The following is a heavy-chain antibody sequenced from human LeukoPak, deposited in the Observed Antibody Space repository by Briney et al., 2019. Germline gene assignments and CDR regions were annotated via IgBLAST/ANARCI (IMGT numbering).Heavy chain of an antibody. CDR1: GGTFSSYA. CDR2: IIPILGIA. Sequence: ASVKVSCKASGGTFSSYAISWVRQAPGQGLEWMGRIIPILGIANYAQKFQGRVTITADKSTSTAYMELSSLRSEDTAVYYCAREGYENQYYCYGMDVWGQGTTVTVSS. J-gene: IGHJ6*02. V-gene: IGHV1-69*04. D-gene: IGHD6-13*01. CDR3: AREGYENQYYCYGMDV.